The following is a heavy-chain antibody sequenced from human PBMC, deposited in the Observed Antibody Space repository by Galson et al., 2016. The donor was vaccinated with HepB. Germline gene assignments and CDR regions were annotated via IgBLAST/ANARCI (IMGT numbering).Heavy chain of an antibody. Sequence: SETLSLTCAVSGVSLSDMKYFWTWVRQPPGKELEWIGSGHYSGTTYYNQPLGRRATISVDASKSQFYLRVTSVTAADTAVYYCARLSSCRTSCHFDSWGPGTLVNVSS. CDR3: ARLSSCRTSCHFDS. J-gene: IGHJ4*02. CDR1: GVSLSDMKYF. CDR2: GHYSGTT. V-gene: IGHV4-39*01. D-gene: IGHD2-2*01.